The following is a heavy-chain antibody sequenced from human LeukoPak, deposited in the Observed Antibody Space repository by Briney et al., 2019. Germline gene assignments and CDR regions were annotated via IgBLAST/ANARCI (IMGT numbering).Heavy chain of an antibody. V-gene: IGHV3-7*04. D-gene: IGHD3-22*01. CDR3: ARGPSMIVVVITNHYFDY. CDR2: IKQDGSEK. J-gene: IGHJ4*02. CDR1: GFTFSSYW. Sequence: GGSLRLSCAASGFTFSSYWMSWVRQAPGKGLEWVANIKQDGSEKYYVDSVKGRFTVSRDNAKNSLYLQMNSLRAEDTAVYYCARGPSMIVVVITNHYFDYWGQGTLVTVSS.